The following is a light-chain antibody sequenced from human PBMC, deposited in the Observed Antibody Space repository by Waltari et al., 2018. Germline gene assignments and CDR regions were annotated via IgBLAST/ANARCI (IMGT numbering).Light chain of an antibody. Sequence: DIQMTQSPSSLSASVGDRVTITCRASQGINNYLAWYQQKPGKAPNLLIYKASTLQSGVPSRFSGSGSGTDFTLIISSLQPEDFATYYCQQHNINPYSFGQGTKVEIK. V-gene: IGKV1-16*01. CDR2: KAS. CDR1: QGINNY. CDR3: QQHNINPYS. J-gene: IGKJ2*03.